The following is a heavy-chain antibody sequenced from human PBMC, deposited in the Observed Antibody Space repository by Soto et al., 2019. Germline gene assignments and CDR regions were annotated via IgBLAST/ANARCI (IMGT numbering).Heavy chain of an antibody. D-gene: IGHD2-8*02. CDR1: GDSTSSSRYY. Sequence: QLQLQESGPGLVKPSETLSLTCSVSGDSTSSSRYYWGWVRQSSGRGLEWIGTIYSNGVTYYNPSLKSRVTISIATSQDQFSLRLNSVSAADTSMYYCARHFCTGGPCYFDYWGQGILVTVSS. CDR2: IYSNGVT. V-gene: IGHV4-39*01. J-gene: IGHJ4*02. CDR3: ARHFCTGGPCYFDY.